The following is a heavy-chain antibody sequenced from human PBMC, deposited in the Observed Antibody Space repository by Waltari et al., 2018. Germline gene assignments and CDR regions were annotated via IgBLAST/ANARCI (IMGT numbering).Heavy chain of an antibody. CDR3: ARLSSSWNEKGAFDI. V-gene: IGHV3-7*01. J-gene: IGHJ3*02. Sequence: EVQLVESGGGLAQPGGSLRLSCGGIGFILGSFWMSWVRQAPGKGLDWVANMNRDGSETYYVDSVKGRFTISRDNAKNSLYLEMNTLRVEDTAIYYCARLSSSWNEKGAFDIWGQGTMVTVSS. D-gene: IGHD6-13*01. CDR1: GFILGSFW. CDR2: MNRDGSET.